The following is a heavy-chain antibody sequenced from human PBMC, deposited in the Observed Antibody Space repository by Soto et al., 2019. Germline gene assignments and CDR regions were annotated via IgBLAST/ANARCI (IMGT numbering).Heavy chain of an antibody. D-gene: IGHD5-18*01. CDR1: GYSFNTYW. CDR3: ARQGKYNYGSNDY. Sequence: GESLKISCKGSGYSFNTYWIGWVRQMPGKGLEWMGIIYPDDSDTKYSPSFQGQVTISGDKSIRTAYLQWSSLKASDTAMYYCARQGKYNYGSNDYWGQGTLVTVSS. J-gene: IGHJ4*02. V-gene: IGHV5-51*01. CDR2: IYPDDSDT.